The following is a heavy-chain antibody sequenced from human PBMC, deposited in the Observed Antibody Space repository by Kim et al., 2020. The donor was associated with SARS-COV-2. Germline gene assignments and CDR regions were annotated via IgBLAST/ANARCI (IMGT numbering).Heavy chain of an antibody. Sequence: GGSLRLSCAASGFTVSNAWMTWVRQAPGKGLDWVGGIKSKSDGSTTEYAAAGKGRFTLSRNDSKNTLYLEMNSLETEVTAVYDCATHLTCSAVVLAATPPGHWGQGTLVTVSS. V-gene: IGHV3-15*01. J-gene: IGHJ4*02. CDR1: GFTVSNAW. D-gene: IGHD2-15*01. CDR3: ATHLTCSAVVLAATPPGH. CDR2: IKSKSDGSTT.